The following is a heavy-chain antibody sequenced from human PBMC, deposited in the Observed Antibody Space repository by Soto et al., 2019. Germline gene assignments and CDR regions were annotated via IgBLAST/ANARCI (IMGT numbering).Heavy chain of an antibody. CDR3: ASLGYCSSTRCGNELIYYYYGMDV. CDR2: IYYSGST. J-gene: IGHJ6*02. CDR1: GGSISSSSYY. V-gene: IGHV4-39*01. Sequence: SETLSLTCTVSGGSISSSSYYWGWIRQPPGKGLEWIGSIYYSGSTYYNPSLKSRVTISVDTSKNQFSLKLSSVTAADTAVYYCASLGYCSSTRCGNELIYYYYGMDVWGQGNTVT. D-gene: IGHD2-2*01.